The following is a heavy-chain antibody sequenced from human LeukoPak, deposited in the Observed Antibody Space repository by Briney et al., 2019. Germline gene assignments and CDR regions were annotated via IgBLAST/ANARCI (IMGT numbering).Heavy chain of an antibody. CDR2: ISGSGGST. J-gene: IGHJ4*02. D-gene: IGHD2-15*01. CDR1: GFTFSSYA. Sequence: PGGSLRLSCAASGFTFSSYAMSWVRQAPGKGLEWVSAISGSGGSTYYADSVKGRFTISRDNSKNTLYLQMNSLRAEDTAVYYCARTLGYCSGGSCYLHAADYWGQGTLVTVSS. V-gene: IGHV3-23*01. CDR3: ARTLGYCSGGSCYLHAADY.